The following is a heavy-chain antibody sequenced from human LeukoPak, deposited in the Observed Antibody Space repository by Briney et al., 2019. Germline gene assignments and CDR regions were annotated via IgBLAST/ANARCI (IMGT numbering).Heavy chain of an antibody. Sequence: ASVKVSCKASGYIFIDYEINWVRQATGQGLEWMGWMNPKSGDTGYEQKFQGRVTITRDSSISTVYMELSSLRSEDTALCYCARGRYMDVWGEGTTVTVSS. CDR1: GYIFIDYE. J-gene: IGHJ6*03. CDR3: ARGRYMDV. V-gene: IGHV1-8*03. CDR2: MNPKSGDT.